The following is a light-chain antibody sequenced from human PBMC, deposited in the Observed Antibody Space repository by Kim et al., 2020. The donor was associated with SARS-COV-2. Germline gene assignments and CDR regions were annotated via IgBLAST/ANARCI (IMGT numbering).Light chain of an antibody. CDR3: QQRGNWPLT. Sequence: FSPRERATLACRASQGFYTFLVWYQQKPGQAPRLLIYDSSNRATGIPARFSGSGSGTDFTLTISSLEPDDFAVYYCQQRGNWPLTFGGGTKVDIK. J-gene: IGKJ4*01. CDR2: DSS. V-gene: IGKV3-11*01. CDR1: QGFYTF.